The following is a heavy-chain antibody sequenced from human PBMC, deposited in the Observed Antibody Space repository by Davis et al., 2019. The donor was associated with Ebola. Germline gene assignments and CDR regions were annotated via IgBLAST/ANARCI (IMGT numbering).Heavy chain of an antibody. D-gene: IGHD3-16*01. CDR1: GFTFGDYA. CDR3: ARDPSGGSGWSVGYYGMDV. J-gene: IGHJ6*04. V-gene: IGHV3-53*01. Sequence: GGSLRLSCAASGFTFGDYAMHWVRQAPGKGLEWVSLLYISGSTFYADSVKGRFIISRDNYENTLYLQMNSLRVDDTAVYFCARDPSGGSGWSVGYYGMDVWGKGTTVTVSS. CDR2: LYISGST.